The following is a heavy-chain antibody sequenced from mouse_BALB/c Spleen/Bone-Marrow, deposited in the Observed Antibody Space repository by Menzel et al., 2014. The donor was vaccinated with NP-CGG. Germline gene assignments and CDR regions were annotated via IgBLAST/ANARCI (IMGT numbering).Heavy chain of an antibody. D-gene: IGHD2-14*01. CDR3: ARGTYRYYFDY. V-gene: IGHV1-9*01. CDR2: ILPGSGTT. Sequence: QVQLQQSGAELMKPGASVKISCKATGYTFSSYWIEWVKQRPGHGLEWIGEILPGSGTTNYNEKFKGKATFTADTSSNTAYMRLSSLTPEDSAVYYCARGTYRYYFDYWGQGTTLTVSS. J-gene: IGHJ2*01. CDR1: GYTFSSYW.